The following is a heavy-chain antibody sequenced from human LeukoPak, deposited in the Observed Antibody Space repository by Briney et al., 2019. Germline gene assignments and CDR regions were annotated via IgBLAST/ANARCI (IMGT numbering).Heavy chain of an antibody. Sequence: ASVKVSCKASGYTFTSYYMHWVRQAPGQGLEWMGIINPSGGSTSYAQKFQGRVTMTRDTSTSTVYMELSSLRSEDTAVYYCARAYDFWSGYFSYYGMDVWGQGTTVTVS. J-gene: IGHJ6*02. CDR2: INPSGGST. D-gene: IGHD3-3*01. CDR1: GYTFTSYY. CDR3: ARAYDFWSGYFSYYGMDV. V-gene: IGHV1-46*01.